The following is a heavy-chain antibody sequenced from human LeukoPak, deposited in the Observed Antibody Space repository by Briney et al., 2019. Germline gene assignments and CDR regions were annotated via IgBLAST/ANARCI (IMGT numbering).Heavy chain of an antibody. CDR3: AHSSDSYCGGDCYSAGFDY. V-gene: IGHV2-5*01. Sequence: SGPTLVNPTQTLTLTCTFSGFSLSTSGVGVGWIRQPPGKALEWLALIYWNDDKRYSPSLKSRLTITKDTSKNQVVLTMTNMDPVDTATYYCAHSSDSYCGGDCYSAGFDYWGQGTLVTVSS. J-gene: IGHJ4*02. D-gene: IGHD2-21*02. CDR1: GFSLSTSGVG. CDR2: IYWNDDK.